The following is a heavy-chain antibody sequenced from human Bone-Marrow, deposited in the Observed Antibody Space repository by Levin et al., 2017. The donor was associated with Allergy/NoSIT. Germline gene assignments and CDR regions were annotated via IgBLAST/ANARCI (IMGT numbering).Heavy chain of an antibody. Sequence: GESLKISCQGSGFQFTDYWIGWVRQLPGKGLEWMGHIYPGDSDTRSSPSFQGHVTFSVDKSINTAYLEWGSLRASDTAIYYCARQSDELPPYDGEWVEGHYFDSWGQGTLVTVSS. J-gene: IGHJ4*02. CDR2: IYPGDSDT. CDR1: GFQFTDYW. CDR3: ARQSDELPPYDGEWVEGHYFDS. D-gene: IGHD3-10*01. V-gene: IGHV5-51*01.